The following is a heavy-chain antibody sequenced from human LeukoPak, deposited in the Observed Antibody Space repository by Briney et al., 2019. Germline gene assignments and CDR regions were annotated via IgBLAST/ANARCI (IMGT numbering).Heavy chain of an antibody. CDR1: EFTFSDYC. D-gene: IGHD2-2*01. Sequence: GGSLRLSCAASEFTFSDYCMSWIRQAPGKGLEWVSYINTAGTIMYYAGSVKGRFTISRDNAKNSLYLQMNSLRAEDTAVYYCARWSQLLPLDPWGQGTLVTVSS. J-gene: IGHJ5*02. CDR3: ARWSQLLPLDP. V-gene: IGHV3-11*04. CDR2: INTAGTIM.